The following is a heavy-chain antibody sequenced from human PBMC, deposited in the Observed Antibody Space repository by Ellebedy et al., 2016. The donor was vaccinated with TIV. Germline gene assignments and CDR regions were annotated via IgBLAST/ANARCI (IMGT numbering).Heavy chain of an antibody. J-gene: IGHJ4*02. Sequence: PGGSLTLSCAASGFTSSSYAMSWVRQDPGNGLEWVAAISGSGGSTYYADSVKGRFTISRDNSKNTLYLQMNSLRAEDTAVYYCAKDHSMIVVVITPDYWGQGTLVTVSS. CDR1: GFTSSSYA. D-gene: IGHD3-22*01. CDR3: AKDHSMIVVVITPDY. CDR2: ISGSGGST. V-gene: IGHV3-23*01.